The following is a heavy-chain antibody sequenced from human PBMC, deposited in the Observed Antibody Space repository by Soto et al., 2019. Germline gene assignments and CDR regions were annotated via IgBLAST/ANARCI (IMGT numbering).Heavy chain of an antibody. CDR3: ASPSGSYPPLQLGIGKTRYGMDV. CDR2: ISAYNGNT. D-gene: IGHD1-26*01. V-gene: IGHV1-18*01. Sequence: ASVKVSCQASGYTFTSYVISWVRQAPGQGLEWMGWISAYNGNTNYAQKLQGRVTMTTDTSTSTAYMELRSLRSDDTAVYYCASPSGSYPPLQLGIGKTRYGMDVWGQGTTVTVSS. J-gene: IGHJ6*02. CDR1: GYTFTSYV.